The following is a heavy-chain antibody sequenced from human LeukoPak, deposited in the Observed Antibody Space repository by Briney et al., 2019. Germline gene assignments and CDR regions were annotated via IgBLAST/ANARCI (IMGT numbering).Heavy chain of an antibody. CDR3: ARLYYDFWSGYFHYYYYGMDV. V-gene: IGHV1-8*02. CDR1: GGTFSSYA. Sequence: GSSVKVSCKASGGTFSSYAISWVRQATGQGLEWMGRMNPNSGNTGYAQKFQGRVTMTRNTSISTAHMELSSLRSEDTAVYYCARLYYDFWSGYFHYYYYGMDVWGQGTTVTVSS. D-gene: IGHD3-3*01. J-gene: IGHJ6*02. CDR2: MNPNSGNT.